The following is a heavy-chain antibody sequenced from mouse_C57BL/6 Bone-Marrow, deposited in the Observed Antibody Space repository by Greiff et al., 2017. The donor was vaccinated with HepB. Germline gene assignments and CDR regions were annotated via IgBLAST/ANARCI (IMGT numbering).Heavy chain of an antibody. D-gene: IGHD1-1*01. CDR2: IDPNSGGT. J-gene: IGHJ1*03. V-gene: IGHV1-72*01. Sequence: QVQLQQSGAELVKPGASVKLSCKASGYTFTSYWMHWVKQRPGRGLEWIGRIDPNSGGTKYNEKFKSKATLTVDKPSSTAYMKLSSLTSEDSAVYYCARGDYYGSSYDWYFDVWGTGTTVTVSS. CDR3: ARGDYYGSSYDWYFDV. CDR1: GYTFTSYW.